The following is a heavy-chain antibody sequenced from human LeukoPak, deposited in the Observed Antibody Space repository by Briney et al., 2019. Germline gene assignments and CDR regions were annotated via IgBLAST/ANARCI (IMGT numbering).Heavy chain of an antibody. CDR3: AKGGYCSSTSCYVGWFDP. CDR2: ISGGGGST. J-gene: IGHJ5*02. CDR1: GFTFSSYV. Sequence: GRSLRLSCAASGFTFSSYVMNWVRQAPGKGLEWVSVISGGGGSTYYADSVKGRFTISRDNSKNTLFLQMSSLRAEDTAVYYCAKGGYCSSTSCYVGWFDPWGQGTLVTVSS. V-gene: IGHV3-23*01. D-gene: IGHD2-2*01.